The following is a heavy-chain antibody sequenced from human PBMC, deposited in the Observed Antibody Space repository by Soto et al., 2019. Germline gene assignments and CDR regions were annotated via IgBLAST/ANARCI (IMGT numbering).Heavy chain of an antibody. CDR3: ASITSSYYYDSSGYYSDAFDI. CDR1: GYTXSSHY. CDR2: INPSGGST. J-gene: IGHJ3*02. Sequence: SXKVSCKAAGYTXSSHYMDLVRQAPGQGLGWRGIINPSGGSTSYAQKFQVRVTMTRDTSTSTVYMELSRLRSEDTDVYYCASITSSYYYDSSGYYSDAFDIWGQGTMGTVS. D-gene: IGHD3-22*01. V-gene: IGHV1-46*01.